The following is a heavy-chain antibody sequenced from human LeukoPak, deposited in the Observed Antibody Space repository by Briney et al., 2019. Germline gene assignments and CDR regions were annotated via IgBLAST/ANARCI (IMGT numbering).Heavy chain of an antibody. V-gene: IGHV1-18*01. Sequence: ASVKVSCKASGYTFTSYAMHWVRQAPGQRLEWMGWISAYNGNTNYAQKLQGRVTMTTDTSTSTAYMELRSLRSDDTAVYYCARGYCSSTSCYPIDYWGQGTLVTVSS. CDR3: ARGYCSSTSCYPIDY. D-gene: IGHD2-2*01. CDR2: ISAYNGNT. J-gene: IGHJ4*02. CDR1: GYTFTSYA.